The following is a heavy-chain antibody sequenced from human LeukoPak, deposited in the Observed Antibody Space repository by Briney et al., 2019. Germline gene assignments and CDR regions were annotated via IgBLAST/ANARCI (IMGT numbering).Heavy chain of an antibody. CDR3: ALSESSGSSAAFDI. J-gene: IGHJ3*02. Sequence: PGGSLRLSCAASGFTFSSYDMNWVRQAPGKGLEWVSYISISGSTIYYADSVKGRFTISRDNSKNSLYLQMNSLRAEDTAVYCCALSESSGSSAAFDIWGQGTKVTVSS. D-gene: IGHD3-22*01. CDR1: GFTFSSYD. CDR2: ISISGSTI. V-gene: IGHV3-48*03.